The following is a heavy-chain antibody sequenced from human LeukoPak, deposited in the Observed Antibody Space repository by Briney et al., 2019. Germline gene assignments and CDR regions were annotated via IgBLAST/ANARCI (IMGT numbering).Heavy chain of an antibody. J-gene: IGHJ4*02. CDR2: IYPGDSDT. CDR1: GYSFTSYW. V-gene: IGHV5-51*01. D-gene: IGHD3-22*01. CDR3: AKTHYSSGYYTDFDY. Sequence: GESLKISCKGSGYSFTSYWIGWVRQMPGKGLEWMGIIYPGDSDTRYSPSFQGQVTISADKSISTAYLQWSSLKASDTAMYYCAKTHYSSGYYTDFDYWGRGTLVTVSS.